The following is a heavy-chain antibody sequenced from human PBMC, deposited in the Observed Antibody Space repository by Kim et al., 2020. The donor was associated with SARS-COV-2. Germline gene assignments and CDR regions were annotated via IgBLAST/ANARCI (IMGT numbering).Heavy chain of an antibody. D-gene: IGHD3-10*01. CDR2: ISYDGSNK. V-gene: IGHV3-30*18. CDR1: GFTFSSYG. CDR3: AKAGGWFGAYFDY. Sequence: GSLRLSCAASGFTFSSYGMHWVRQAPGKGLEWVAVISYDGSNKYYADSVKGRFTISRDNSKNTLYLQMNSLRAEDTAVYYCAKAGGWFGAYFDYWGQGT. J-gene: IGHJ4*02.